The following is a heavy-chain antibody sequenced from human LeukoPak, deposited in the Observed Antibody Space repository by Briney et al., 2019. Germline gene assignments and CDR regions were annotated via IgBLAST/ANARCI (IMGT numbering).Heavy chain of an antibody. CDR1: GLTFSNYG. V-gene: IGHV3-30*02. D-gene: IGHD3/OR15-3a*01. CDR3: ANGLLGLGDY. Sequence: PGGSLRLSCAASGLTFSNYGMRWVRQAPGKGLEWVAFIRSDGSNKYSADSVKGRFTISRDNSKNTVYLQMNNLRAEDTAVYYCANGLLGLGDYWGQGTLVTVSS. J-gene: IGHJ4*02. CDR2: IRSDGSNK.